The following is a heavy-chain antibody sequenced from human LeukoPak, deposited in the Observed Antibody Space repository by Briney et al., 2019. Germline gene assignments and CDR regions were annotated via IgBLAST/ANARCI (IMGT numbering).Heavy chain of an antibody. D-gene: IGHD3-16*01. Sequence: GGSLRLSCAASGFTFSGYGMHWVRQAPGKGLEWLAVISYDGRNTYYTDSVKGRFTISRDNSKNTLYLQMNSLRAEDTAVYYCAKMGTASEFGYWGQGTLVTVSS. CDR3: AKMGTASEFGY. J-gene: IGHJ4*02. CDR1: GFTFSGYG. CDR2: ISYDGRNT. V-gene: IGHV3-30*18.